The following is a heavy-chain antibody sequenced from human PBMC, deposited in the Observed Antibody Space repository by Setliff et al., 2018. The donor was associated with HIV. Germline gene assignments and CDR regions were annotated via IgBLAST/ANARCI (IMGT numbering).Heavy chain of an antibody. D-gene: IGHD3-22*01. Sequence: SETLSLTCTVSGGSIKSSSDYWGWIRQPPGKGLEWIGTICYSGSTYYNPSLKSRVTISVDTSKNQFSLKLSSVTAADTTVYYCARHSGLGGYYSPFDYWGPGTLVTVS. J-gene: IGHJ4*02. CDR3: ARHSGLGGYYSPFDY. V-gene: IGHV4-39*01. CDR2: ICYSGST. CDR1: GGSIKSSSDY.